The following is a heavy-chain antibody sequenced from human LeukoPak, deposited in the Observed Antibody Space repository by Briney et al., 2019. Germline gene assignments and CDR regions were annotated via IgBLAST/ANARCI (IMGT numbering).Heavy chain of an antibody. J-gene: IGHJ4*02. Sequence: GGSLRLSCAASGFTFSSYAMSWVRQAPGKELEWVSAISSSGGSTYYADSVKGRFTISRDNSKNTLYLQMNSLRAEDTAVYYCAKEEYHCSSTSCYDYFDYWGQGTLVTVSS. CDR3: AKEEYHCSSTSCYDYFDY. D-gene: IGHD2-2*01. CDR2: ISSSGGST. V-gene: IGHV3-23*01. CDR1: GFTFSSYA.